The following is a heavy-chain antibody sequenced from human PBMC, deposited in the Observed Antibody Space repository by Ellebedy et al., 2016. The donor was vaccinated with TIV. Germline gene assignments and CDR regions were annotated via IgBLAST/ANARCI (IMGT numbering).Heavy chain of an antibody. CDR2: IYHSGST. CDR1: SGSISSDGYS. CDR3: ARTDLRYGMDV. V-gene: IGHV4-30-2*01. J-gene: IGHJ6*02. D-gene: IGHD3/OR15-3a*01. Sequence: LRLXXEVSSGSISSDGYSWSWIRQPPGKGLEWIGYIYHSGSTYYNPSLKSRVAISVDTSKNQFSLKLSSVTAADTAVYYCARTDLRYGMDVWGQGTTVTVS.